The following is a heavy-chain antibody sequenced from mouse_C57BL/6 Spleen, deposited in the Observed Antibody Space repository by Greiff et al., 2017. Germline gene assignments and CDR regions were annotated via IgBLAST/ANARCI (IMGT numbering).Heavy chain of an antibody. CDR1: GYTFTSYW. CDR3: AREGGIYYDYDGAGFAY. V-gene: IGHV1-52*01. J-gene: IGHJ3*01. D-gene: IGHD2-4*01. Sequence: VQLQQPGAELVRPGSSVKLSCKASGYTFTSYWMHWVKQRPIQGLEWIGNIDPSDSDTHYNQKFKDKATLTVDKSSSTASMQLSGLTSEDSAVDYCAREGGIYYDYDGAGFAYWGQGTLVTVSA. CDR2: IDPSDSDT.